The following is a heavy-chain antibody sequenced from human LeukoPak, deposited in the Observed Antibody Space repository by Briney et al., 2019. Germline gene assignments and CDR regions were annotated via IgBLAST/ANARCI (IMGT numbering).Heavy chain of an antibody. J-gene: IGHJ4*02. D-gene: IGHD3-3*01. V-gene: IGHV1-8*01. Sequence: ASVKVSCKASGYTFTSYDINWVRQATGQGLEWMGWMNPNSGNTGYAQKFQGRVTMTRNTSISTAYMELSSLRSEDTAVYYCARAPPPTIFGVVIGYFDYWGQGTLVTVSS. CDR1: GYTFTSYD. CDR2: MNPNSGNT. CDR3: ARAPPPTIFGVVIGYFDY.